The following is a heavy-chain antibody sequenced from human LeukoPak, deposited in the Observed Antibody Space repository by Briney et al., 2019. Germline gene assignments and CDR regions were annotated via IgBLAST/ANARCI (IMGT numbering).Heavy chain of an antibody. CDR2: FDPEDGET. D-gene: IGHD2-2*01. V-gene: IGHV1-24*01. Sequence: ASVKVSCKVSGYTLTELSMHWVRQAPGKGLEWMGGFDPEDGETIYAQKFQGRVTMTRDMSTSTVYMELSSLRSEDTAVYYCARVLGYCSSTSCYDGGFDYWGQGTLVTVSS. CDR3: ARVLGYCSSTSCYDGGFDY. J-gene: IGHJ4*02. CDR1: GYTLTELS.